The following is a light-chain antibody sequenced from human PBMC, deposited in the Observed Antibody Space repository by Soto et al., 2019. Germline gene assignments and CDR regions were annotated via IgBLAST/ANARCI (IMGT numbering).Light chain of an antibody. V-gene: IGKV3-11*01. J-gene: IGKJ4*01. CDR1: QSVNYF. CDR3: QQRSKWPLT. Sequence: EIVLTQSPATLSLSPGERATLSCWASQSVNYFLAWYQQKPGQAPRLLIYDASNRATGIPARFSGSGSGTDFTLTISSLEPDDFAVYYCQQRSKWPLTFGGGTKVEIK. CDR2: DAS.